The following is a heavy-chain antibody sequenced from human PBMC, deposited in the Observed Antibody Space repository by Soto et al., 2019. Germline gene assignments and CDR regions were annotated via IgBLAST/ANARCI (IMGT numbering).Heavy chain of an antibody. Sequence: ASVKVSCKASGYTFTSYGISWVRQAPGQGLEWMGWIIAYNGNTNYAQKLQGRVTMTTDTSTSTAYMELRRLRSDDTAVYYCARDHGVGGSGYYYDSSGYSPLYSWGQGTLVTVS. J-gene: IGHJ4*02. V-gene: IGHV1-18*04. CDR1: GYTFTSYG. CDR3: ARDHGVGGSGYYYDSSGYSPLYS. CDR2: IIAYNGNT. D-gene: IGHD3-22*01.